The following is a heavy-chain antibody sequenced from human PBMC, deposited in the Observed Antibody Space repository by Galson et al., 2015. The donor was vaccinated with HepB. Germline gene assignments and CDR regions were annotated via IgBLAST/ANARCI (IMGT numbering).Heavy chain of an antibody. Sequence: ETLSLTCTVSGGSVSNNNYYWNWIRQSPGKGLECIGYTYYSKSSNYNPSLKSRVTISIDTSKNQFSLKLSSVTTADTAVYYCARGHDFDSSGYYLSGGGGAFDIWGQGTMVTVSS. V-gene: IGHV4-61*01. CDR2: TYYSKSS. CDR3: ARGHDFDSSGYYLSGGGGAFDI. J-gene: IGHJ3*02. D-gene: IGHD3-22*01. CDR1: GGSVSNNNYY.